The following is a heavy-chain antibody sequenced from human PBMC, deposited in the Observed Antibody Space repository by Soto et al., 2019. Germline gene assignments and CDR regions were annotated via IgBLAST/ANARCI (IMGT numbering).Heavy chain of an antibody. J-gene: IGHJ4*02. CDR1: GYTFTSYA. CDR3: ERPLSSHWVDKNIEY. D-gene: IGHD3-16*02. V-gene: IGHV1-3*04. CDR2: INTDNGNT. Sequence: GASVKVSCKASGYTFTSYAMHWVHPAPGQRLEWIGWINTDNGNTMYSEKCQGRVIITRDTSASTTYMELSSLRSEDTAVYYCERPLSSHWVDKNIEYWGQGTVVTVSS.